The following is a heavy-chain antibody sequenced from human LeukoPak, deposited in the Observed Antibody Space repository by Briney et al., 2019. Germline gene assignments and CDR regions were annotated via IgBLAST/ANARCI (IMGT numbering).Heavy chain of an antibody. Sequence: ASVTVSCTASEYSFSGYYIHWVRQAPGQGLEWMGWISLNSSNTNYEQKFQGRVTMTRDTSISTVYMELSRLRSDDTAVYFCARGEAVTAVGIDYWGQGTLVTVSS. V-gene: IGHV1-2*02. CDR3: ARGEAVTAVGIDY. CDR1: EYSFSGYY. D-gene: IGHD2-21*02. J-gene: IGHJ4*02. CDR2: ISLNSSNT.